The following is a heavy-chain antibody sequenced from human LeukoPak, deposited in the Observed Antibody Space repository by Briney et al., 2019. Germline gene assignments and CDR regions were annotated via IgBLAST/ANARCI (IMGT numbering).Heavy chain of an antibody. CDR3: ARDRGGSRSDC. D-gene: IGHD6-13*01. CDR1: GFNVSTNY. Sequence: GGSLRLSCAASGFNVSTNYMSWVRQAPGKGLEWVSVIYSGGTTYYADSVKGRFTISRDNSKNTLYLQMNSLRAEDTAVYYCARDRGGSRSDCWGQGTLVTVSS. CDR2: IYSGGTT. J-gene: IGHJ4*02. V-gene: IGHV3-66*01.